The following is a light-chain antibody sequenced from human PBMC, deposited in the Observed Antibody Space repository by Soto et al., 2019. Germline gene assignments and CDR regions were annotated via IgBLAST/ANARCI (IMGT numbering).Light chain of an antibody. CDR3: QQYSTIPHT. V-gene: IGKV3-20*01. CDR2: GIS. Sequence: ESVLTQSPGTLSLSPGERATLSCRASQSVSNSYFAWYQQKPGQAPRLLIYGISTRATGIPDRFSGSGSGTDFTLTISRLEPEDFLAYYCQQYSTIPHTFGQGTKLEVK. J-gene: IGKJ2*01. CDR1: QSVSNSY.